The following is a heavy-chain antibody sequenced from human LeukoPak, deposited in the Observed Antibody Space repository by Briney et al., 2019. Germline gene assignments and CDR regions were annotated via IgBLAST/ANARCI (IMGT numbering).Heavy chain of an antibody. CDR3: ARGLQSGFSPLLQY. D-gene: IGHD3-3*01. Sequence: ASVKVSCKASGGTFSSYAISWVRQAPGQGLEWMGGIIPIFGTANYAQKSQGRVTITADESTSTAYMELSSLRSEDTAVYYCARGLQSGFSPLLQYWGQGTLVTVSP. J-gene: IGHJ4*02. CDR2: IIPIFGTA. V-gene: IGHV1-69*13. CDR1: GGTFSSYA.